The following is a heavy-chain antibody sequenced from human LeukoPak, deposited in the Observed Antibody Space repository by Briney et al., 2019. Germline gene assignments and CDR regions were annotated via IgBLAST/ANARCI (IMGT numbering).Heavy chain of an antibody. CDR2: IKPDGGEK. CDR3: AREGSGVYFYYFDY. CDR1: GFSFSIYW. J-gene: IGHJ4*02. V-gene: IGHV3-7*01. Sequence: PGGSLRLSCAASGFSFSIYWMGWVRQAPGKGLEWVANIKPDGGEKYYVDSVKGRFTISRDNAKNSLYLQMNNLSAEDTAVYYCAREGSGVYFYYFDYWGQGTLVTVSS. D-gene: IGHD5/OR15-5a*01.